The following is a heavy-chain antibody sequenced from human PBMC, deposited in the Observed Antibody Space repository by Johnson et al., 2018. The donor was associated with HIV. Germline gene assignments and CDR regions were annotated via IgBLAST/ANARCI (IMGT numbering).Heavy chain of an antibody. CDR2: INWTGGNT. V-gene: IGHV3-20*04. J-gene: IGHJ3*01. CDR1: GFTFDDYG. D-gene: IGHD3-22*01. Sequence: VQLVESGGRVVRPGGSLRLSCAASGFTFDDYGMSWVRQAPGKGLEWVSGINWTGGNTGYADSVKGRFTISRDNAKNSLYLQMNSLRVEDTALYYCARVIGYDNNGKAVDVWGQGTMVTVSS. CDR3: ARVIGYDNNGKAVDV.